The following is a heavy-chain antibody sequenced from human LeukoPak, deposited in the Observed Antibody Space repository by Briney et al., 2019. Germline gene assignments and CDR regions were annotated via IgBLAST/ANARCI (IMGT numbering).Heavy chain of an antibody. Sequence: PGGSLRLSCAASGFTFSSYAMSWVRQAPGKGLEWVSAIRGIGGSTYYADSVKGRFTISRDNSKNTLYLKMNSLRAEDTAVYYCAKKGDRYYDSSGYYFDYWGQGTLVNVSS. D-gene: IGHD3-22*01. CDR1: GFTFSSYA. J-gene: IGHJ4*02. CDR2: IRGIGGST. V-gene: IGHV3-23*01. CDR3: AKKGDRYYDSSGYYFDY.